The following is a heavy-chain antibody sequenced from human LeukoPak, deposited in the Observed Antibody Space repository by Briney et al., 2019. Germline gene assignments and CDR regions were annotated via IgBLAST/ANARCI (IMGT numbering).Heavy chain of an antibody. J-gene: IGHJ6*03. Sequence: GGSLRLSCAASGFTFSGYEMNWVRQAPGKGLEWVSYISSSGSTIYYADSVKGRFTISRDNAKNSLYLQMNSLRAEDTAVYYCARDPYSGSYGNYYYYFMDVWGKGTTVTISS. CDR3: ARDPYSGSYGNYYYYFMDV. CDR2: ISSSGSTI. CDR1: GFTFSGYE. V-gene: IGHV3-48*03. D-gene: IGHD1-26*01.